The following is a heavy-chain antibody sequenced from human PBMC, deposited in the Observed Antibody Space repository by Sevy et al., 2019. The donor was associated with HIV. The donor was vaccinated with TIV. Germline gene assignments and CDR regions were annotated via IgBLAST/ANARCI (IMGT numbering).Heavy chain of an antibody. D-gene: IGHD3-3*01. J-gene: IGHJ4*02. CDR1: GGSISSGNYY. CDR3: ARPSAGRWSGYFLAAFDY. CDR2: IYYSGSN. V-gene: IGHV4-39*01. Sequence: SETLSLTCTVSGGSISSGNYYWGWLRQPPGKGLEWIGSIYYSGSNYYNPSLKSRVTISVETSKTQFSLNLISVTAADTAVYYCARPSAGRWSGYFLAAFDYWGQGILVTVSS.